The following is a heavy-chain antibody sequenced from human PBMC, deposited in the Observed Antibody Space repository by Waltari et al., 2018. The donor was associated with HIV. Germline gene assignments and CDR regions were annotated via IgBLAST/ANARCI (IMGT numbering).Heavy chain of an antibody. CDR2: IYYKGHT. J-gene: IGHJ3*02. Sequence: QVRLQESGPGQVKPSGTLSLTCAVSGDSVSNIKWWSWVRQPPGTGLEWIGKIYYKGHTYYNPSLKSRVTVSLDKSNNQFSLTLSSVTAADTALYYCAREEKSDAFDIWGQGTMVTVSP. CDR3: AREEKSDAFDI. V-gene: IGHV4-4*02. CDR1: GDSVSNIKW.